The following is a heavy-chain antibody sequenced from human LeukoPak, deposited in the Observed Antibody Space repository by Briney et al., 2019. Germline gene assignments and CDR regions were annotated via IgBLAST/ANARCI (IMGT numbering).Heavy chain of an antibody. CDR2: ISGSGYST. V-gene: IGHV3-23*01. CDR1: GFTFSRFA. Sequence: GGSLRLSCAASGFTFSRFAVSRVRQAPGKGLEWVSTISGSGYSTYYADSVKGRFTLSGDSSKNTLFLQMNSLRAEDTAVYYCARNRGSYYGDVWGQGTTVTVSS. CDR3: ARNRGSYYGDV. D-gene: IGHD3-10*01. J-gene: IGHJ6*02.